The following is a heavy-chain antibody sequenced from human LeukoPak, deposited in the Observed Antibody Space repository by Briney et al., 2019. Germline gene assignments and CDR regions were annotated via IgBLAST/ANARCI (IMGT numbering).Heavy chain of an antibody. D-gene: IGHD2-2*01. V-gene: IGHV4-59*01. CDR3: ARVGSTSYYYFYYMDV. J-gene: IGHJ6*03. CDR1: GGSISNY. CDR2: IYYSGST. Sequence: SETLSLTCTVSGGSISNYWSWIRQPPGKGLEWIGYIYYSGSTNYNPSLKSRVTISVDTSKNQFSLKLSSVTAADTAVYYCARVGSTSYYYFYYMDVWGKGTTVTVSS.